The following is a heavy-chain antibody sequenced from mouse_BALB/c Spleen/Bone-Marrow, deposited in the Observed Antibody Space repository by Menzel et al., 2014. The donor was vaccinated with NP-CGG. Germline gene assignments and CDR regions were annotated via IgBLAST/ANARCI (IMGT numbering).Heavy chain of an antibody. Sequence: EVHLVESGGGLVQPGGSRRLSCAASGFTFSSFGMHWVRQAPEKGLEWVAYISSGSSTIYYADTVKVRFTISRDNPKNTLFLQMTSLRSEDTAMYYCARSLLRLSYAMDYWGQGTSVTVSS. CDR2: ISSGSSTI. CDR1: GFTFSSFG. V-gene: IGHV5-17*02. D-gene: IGHD1-2*01. J-gene: IGHJ4*01. CDR3: ARSLLRLSYAMDY.